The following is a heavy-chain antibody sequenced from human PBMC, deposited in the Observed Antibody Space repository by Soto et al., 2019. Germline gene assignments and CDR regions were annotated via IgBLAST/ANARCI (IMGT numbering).Heavy chain of an antibody. J-gene: IGHJ4*02. D-gene: IGHD3-10*02. CDR3: ARQVVRGGGRYEFDY. Sequence: PSETLSLTCTVSGGSISTSIYYWGWVRQSPGKGLERIGSFDHSGTTIYNPSLESRVTTSVDTSKNQFSLNLNSVRAADTALYYCARQVVRGGGRYEFDYWGQGTLVTVSS. V-gene: IGHV4-39*01. CDR1: GGSISTSIYY. CDR2: FDHSGTT.